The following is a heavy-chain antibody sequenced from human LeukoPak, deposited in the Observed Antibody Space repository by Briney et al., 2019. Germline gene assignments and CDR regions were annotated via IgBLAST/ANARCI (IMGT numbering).Heavy chain of an antibody. CDR3: PGHVAREAWFDP. D-gene: IGHD2-21*01. Sequence: SQTLSLTCTVSGGSISSGGYYWSWIRQHPGKGLEWIGYIYYSGSTYYNPSLKSRVTISVDTSKNQFSLKLSSVTAADTAVYYCPGHVAREAWFDPWGQGTLVTVSS. J-gene: IGHJ5*02. CDR1: GGSISSGGYY. V-gene: IGHV4-31*03. CDR2: IYYSGST.